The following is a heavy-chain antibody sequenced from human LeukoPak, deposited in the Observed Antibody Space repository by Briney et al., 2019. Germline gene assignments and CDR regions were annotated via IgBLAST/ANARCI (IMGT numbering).Heavy chain of an antibody. Sequence: GESLKISCKGPGYSINNYWIGWVRQMPGKGLEWMGIIYPADSDIRYSPSFQGQVTISADKSISTAYLQWSSLKASDTAMYYCARQEYCSGGSCYTWFDPWGQGTLVTVS. CDR3: ARQEYCSGGSCYTWFDP. D-gene: IGHD2-15*01. CDR1: GYSINNYW. J-gene: IGHJ5*02. CDR2: IYPADSDI. V-gene: IGHV5-51*01.